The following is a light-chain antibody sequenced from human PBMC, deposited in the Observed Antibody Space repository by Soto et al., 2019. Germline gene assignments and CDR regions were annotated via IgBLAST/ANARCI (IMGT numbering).Light chain of an antibody. CDR3: CSYAGRSTLYV. Sequence: QSALTQPASVSGSPGQSITISCTGTSSDVGSYNLVSWYQQHPGKAPKLMIYEVSNRPSGVSNRFSGSKSGNTASLTLSGLQADDEADYYCCSYAGRSTLYVFGTGTKVTVL. V-gene: IGLV2-23*02. CDR2: EVS. J-gene: IGLJ1*01. CDR1: SSDVGSYNL.